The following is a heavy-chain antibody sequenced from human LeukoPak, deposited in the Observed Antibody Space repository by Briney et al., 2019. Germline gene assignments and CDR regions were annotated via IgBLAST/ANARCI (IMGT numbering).Heavy chain of an antibody. CDR2: ISYDGSNK. CDR1: GFTFSSYA. J-gene: IGHJ4*02. V-gene: IGHV3-30-3*01. CDR3: ARDEGGSSCFDY. D-gene: IGHD6-13*01. Sequence: GGSLRLSCAASGFTFSSYAMHWVRQAPGKGLEWVAVISYDGSNKYYADSVKGRFTISRDNSKNTLYLQVNSLRAEDTAVYYCARDEGGSSCFDYWGQGTLVTVSS.